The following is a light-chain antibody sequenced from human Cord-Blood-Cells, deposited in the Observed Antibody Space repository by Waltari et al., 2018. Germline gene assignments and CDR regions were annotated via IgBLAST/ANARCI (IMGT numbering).Light chain of an antibody. CDR2: WAS. Sequence: DIVMTQSPDSLAVSLAERATINCPSSQSVLYSSNNKNYLAWYQQKPGQPPKLLIYWASTRESGVPDRFSGSGSGTDFTLTISSLQAEDVAVYYCQQYYSTPRTFGQGTKVEIK. CDR1: QSVLYSSNNKNY. V-gene: IGKV4-1*01. J-gene: IGKJ1*01. CDR3: QQYYSTPRT.